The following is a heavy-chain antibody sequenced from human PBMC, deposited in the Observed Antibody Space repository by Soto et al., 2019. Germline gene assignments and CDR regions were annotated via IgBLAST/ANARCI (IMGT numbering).Heavy chain of an antibody. D-gene: IGHD3-22*01. CDR1: GYTFTNYG. CDR3: ARDVGHYFDGSGYKIFFDY. CDR2: LGAYNGNT. V-gene: IGHV1-18*01. J-gene: IGHJ4*02. Sequence: QVPLVQSGAEVKKPGASVKVSCKVSGYTFTNYGISWVRQAPGQGLEWMGWLGAYNGNTNYAQKLRDRVTMTTDTSTSTAYMELRSLRSDDTAVYYCARDVGHYFDGSGYKIFFDYWGQGTLVTISS.